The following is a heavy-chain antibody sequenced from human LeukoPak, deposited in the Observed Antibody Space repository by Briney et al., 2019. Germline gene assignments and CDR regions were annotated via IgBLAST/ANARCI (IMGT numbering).Heavy chain of an antibody. D-gene: IGHD1-26*01. CDR1: GYTFTSYD. CDR2: MNPNSGNT. J-gene: IGHJ4*02. CDR3: ASGPHQFRSGTGPSGY. V-gene: IGHV1-8*01. Sequence: ASVKVSCKASGYTFTSYDINWVRQATGQGLEWMGWMNPNSGNTGYAQKFQGRVTMTRNTSISTAYMELSSLRSEDTAVYYCASGPHQFRSGTGPSGYWGQGTLVTVSS.